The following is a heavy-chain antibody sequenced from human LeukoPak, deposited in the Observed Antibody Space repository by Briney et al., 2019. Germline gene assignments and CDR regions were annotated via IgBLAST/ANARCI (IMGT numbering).Heavy chain of an antibody. V-gene: IGHV3-30*18. CDR1: GFTFSSYG. CDR3: AKEMTTIGGHWYFDL. CDR2: ISYDGSNK. D-gene: IGHD5-24*01. J-gene: IGHJ2*01. Sequence: GGSLRLSCAASGFTFSSYGLHWVRQAPGKGLEWVAIISYDGSNKYYADSVKSRFTISRDNSKNTLYLQMNSLRAEDTAVYYCAKEMTTIGGHWYFDLWGRGTLVTVSS.